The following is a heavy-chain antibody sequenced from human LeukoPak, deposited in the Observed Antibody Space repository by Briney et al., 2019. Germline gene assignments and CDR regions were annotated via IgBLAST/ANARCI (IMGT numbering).Heavy chain of an antibody. CDR1: GGTFSSYA. D-gene: IGHD1-26*01. V-gene: IGHV1-46*01. Sequence: ASVKVSCKASGGTFSSYAISWVRQAPGQGLEGMGIINPSGGSTSYAQKFQGRVTMPRATSTTTVYMELSSLRSGDPAVYSCPRSVGATGYFDYWGQGTLVTVSS. CDR2: INPSGGST. CDR3: PRSVGATGYFDY. J-gene: IGHJ4*02.